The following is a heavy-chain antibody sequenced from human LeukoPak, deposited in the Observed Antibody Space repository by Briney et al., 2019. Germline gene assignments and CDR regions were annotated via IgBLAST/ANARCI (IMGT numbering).Heavy chain of an antibody. CDR3: ARGVADRVVVVVPAATSDAFDI. V-gene: IGHV1-69*13. CDR2: IIPIFGTA. D-gene: IGHD2-2*01. J-gene: IGHJ3*02. Sequence: ASVKVSCKASGYTFTGYYMHWVRQAPGQGLEWMGGIIPIFGTANYAQKFQGRVTITADESTSTAYMELSSLRSEDTAVYYCARGVADRVVVVVPAATSDAFDIWGQGTMVTVSS. CDR1: GYTFTGYY.